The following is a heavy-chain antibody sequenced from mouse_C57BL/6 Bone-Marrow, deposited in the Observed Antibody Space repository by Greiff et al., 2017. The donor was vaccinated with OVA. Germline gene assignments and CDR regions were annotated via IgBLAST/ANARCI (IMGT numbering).Heavy chain of an antibody. D-gene: IGHD1-1*01. CDR1: GYTFTSYW. CDR2: INPSNGGT. V-gene: IGHV1-53*01. J-gene: IGHJ4*01. CDR3: ARGAYYYGSSLYAMDY. Sequence: QVQLQQSGTELVKPGASVKLSCKASGYTFTSYWMHWVKQRPGQGLEWIGNINPSNGGTNYNEKFKSKATLTVDKSSSTAYMQLSSLTSEDSAVYYCARGAYYYGSSLYAMDYWGQGTSVTVSS.